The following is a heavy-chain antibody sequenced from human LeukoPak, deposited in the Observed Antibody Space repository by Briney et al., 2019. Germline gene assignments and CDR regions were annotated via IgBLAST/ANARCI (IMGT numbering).Heavy chain of an antibody. Sequence: SETLSLTCTVSGASISRYYWSCIRQPPGKGLEWIGHIYYGGSANYNPSLRSRVTISLDTSKNQFSLKLTSVTAADTAVYYCAKVGDGYNQRYYFDYWGQGILVTVSS. J-gene: IGHJ4*02. V-gene: IGHV4-59*12. CDR2: IYYGGSA. CDR1: GASISRYY. CDR3: AKVGDGYNQRYYFDY. D-gene: IGHD5-24*01.